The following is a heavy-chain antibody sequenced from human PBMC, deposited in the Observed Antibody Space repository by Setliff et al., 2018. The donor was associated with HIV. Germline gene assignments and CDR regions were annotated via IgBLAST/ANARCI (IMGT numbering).Heavy chain of an antibody. J-gene: IGHJ3*02. D-gene: IGHD2-15*01. CDR3: ARGPIVVVVAAYDI. V-gene: IGHV1-2*06. Sequence: ASVKVSCKASGYTFTGYYTHWVRQAPGQGLQWMGRINPNSGGTNYAQKFQGRVTMTRDTSISTAYMELSRLRSDDTAVYYCARGPIVVVVAAYDIWGQGTMVTVSS. CDR2: INPNSGGT. CDR1: GYTFTGYY.